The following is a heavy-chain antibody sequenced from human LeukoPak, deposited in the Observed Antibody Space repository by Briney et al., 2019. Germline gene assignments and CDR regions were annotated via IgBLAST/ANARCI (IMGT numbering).Heavy chain of an antibody. CDR2: IIPIFGTA. Sequence: SVKVSCKASGGTFSSYAISWVRQAPGQGLEWMGRIIPIFGTASYAQKFQGRVTMTRDTSTSTVYMELSSLRSEDTAVYYCARDLGYWGQGTLVTVSS. CDR3: ARDLGY. J-gene: IGHJ4*02. V-gene: IGHV1-69*05. CDR1: GGTFSSYA.